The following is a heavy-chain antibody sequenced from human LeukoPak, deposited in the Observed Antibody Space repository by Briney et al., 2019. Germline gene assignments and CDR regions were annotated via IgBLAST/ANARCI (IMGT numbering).Heavy chain of an antibody. D-gene: IGHD3-22*01. CDR2: IIPIFGTA. CDR3: ATSSSITMIVGLGWFDP. Sequence: ASVKVSCKASGGTFSRYAISWERQAPGLGLEWMGGIIPIFGTANYAQKFQGRVTITADESTSTAYMELSSLRSEDTAVYYCATSSSITMIVGLGWFDPWGQGTLVTVSS. J-gene: IGHJ5*02. CDR1: GGTFSRYA. V-gene: IGHV1-69*13.